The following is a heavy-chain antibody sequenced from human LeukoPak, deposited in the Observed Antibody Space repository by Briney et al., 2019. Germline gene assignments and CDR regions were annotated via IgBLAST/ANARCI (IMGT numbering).Heavy chain of an antibody. CDR2: IGRSGDST. Sequence: GGSLRLSCAASGFDFNSYVMGWVRQAPGKLPEWVSIIGRSGDSTNYADFVKGRFTISRDNFKNTLSLEMNSLRAEDTAVYYCAKDRDDHGDYVFDSWGQGTLVTVSS. D-gene: IGHD4-17*01. CDR3: AKDRDDHGDYVFDS. CDR1: GFDFNSYV. J-gene: IGHJ4*02. V-gene: IGHV3-23*01.